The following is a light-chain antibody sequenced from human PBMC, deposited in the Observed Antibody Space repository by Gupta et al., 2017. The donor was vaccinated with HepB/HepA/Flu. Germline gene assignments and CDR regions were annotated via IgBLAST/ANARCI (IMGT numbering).Light chain of an antibody. Sequence: QSVLTQPPSVSGAPGQRVTISCTGGSTNIGAGYDVHWYQQLPGTAPKLLIYYNSNRPSGVPDRFSGSKSGTSASLAITGLQAEDEADYYCQSYDSSLSVFVFGTGTKVTVL. CDR2: YNS. J-gene: IGLJ1*01. CDR1: STNIGAGYD. V-gene: IGLV1-40*01. CDR3: QSYDSSLSVFV.